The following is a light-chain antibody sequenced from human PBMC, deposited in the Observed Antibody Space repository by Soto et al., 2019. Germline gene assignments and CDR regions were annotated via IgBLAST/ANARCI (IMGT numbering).Light chain of an antibody. Sequence: EIVLTQSPGTLSLSPGERATFSCRASQSVSNSSLAWYHQKPGQAPRLLLFAASRRATGIPDTFSGSGSGTDFTLTISRLEPEDFAVYYCQVYGNSPMYTLGQGTKVDIK. CDR1: QSVSNSS. CDR2: AAS. V-gene: IGKV3-20*01. CDR3: QVYGNSPMYT. J-gene: IGKJ2*01.